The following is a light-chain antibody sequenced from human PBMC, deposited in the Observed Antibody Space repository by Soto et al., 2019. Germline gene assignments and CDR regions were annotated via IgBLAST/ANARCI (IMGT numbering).Light chain of an antibody. CDR1: QSVSSY. CDR3: QQRSF. Sequence: EIVLTQSPATLSLSPGERATLSCRASQSVSSYLAWYQQKPGQAPRLLIYDASNRATGIPARFSGSGSGTDFTLTISSLEPEDFAVDYCQQRSFFGPGTKVDIK. V-gene: IGKV3-11*01. J-gene: IGKJ3*01. CDR2: DAS.